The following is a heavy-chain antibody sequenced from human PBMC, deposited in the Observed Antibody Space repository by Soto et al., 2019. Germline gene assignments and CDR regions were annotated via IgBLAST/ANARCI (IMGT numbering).Heavy chain of an antibody. CDR2: FDPEDGET. J-gene: IGHJ4*02. V-gene: IGHV1-24*01. CDR1: GYTLTDLS. CDR3: ATGRGSYYGTSDY. D-gene: IGHD1-26*01. Sequence: ASVKVSCKVSGYTLTDLSMHWVRQAPGKGLEWMGGFDPEDGETIYAQKFQGRVTMTEDTSTDTAYMELSSRRSEDTAVYYCATGRGSYYGTSDYWGQGTLVTVSS.